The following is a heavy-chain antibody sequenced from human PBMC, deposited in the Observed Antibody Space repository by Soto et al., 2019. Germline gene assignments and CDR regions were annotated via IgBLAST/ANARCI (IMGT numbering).Heavy chain of an antibody. Sequence: QVQLQQWGAGLFKPSETLSLTCAVYGGSFSGYYWSWIRQPQGKVLELMGEINHSGLTNYNPSLKGRVTISVDTSKTQFSLKLSSVTAADTDVYYCARGPHPDYYDSSGGYYFDDWGQGPLVTVSS. CDR3: ARGPHPDYYDSSGGYYFDD. CDR1: GGSFSGYY. J-gene: IGHJ4*02. V-gene: IGHV4-34*01. D-gene: IGHD3-22*01. CDR2: INHSGLT.